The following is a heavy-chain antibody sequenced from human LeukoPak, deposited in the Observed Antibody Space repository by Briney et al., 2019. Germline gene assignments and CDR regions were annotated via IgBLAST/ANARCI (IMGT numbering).Heavy chain of an antibody. Sequence: SETLSLTCTVSGASISNYYWSWIRQTPEKGLEWMGHIHSSGGSSYYPSLESRLTLSIDTSRNQLSLKLPSVTAADTAVYFCARLGSYHDFWGQGALVTVSS. V-gene: IGHV4-4*09. J-gene: IGHJ4*02. D-gene: IGHD1-26*01. CDR2: IHSSGGS. CDR1: GASISNYY. CDR3: ARLGSYHDF.